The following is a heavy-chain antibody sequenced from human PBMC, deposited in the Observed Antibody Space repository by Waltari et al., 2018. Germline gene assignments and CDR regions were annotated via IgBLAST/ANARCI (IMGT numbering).Heavy chain of an antibody. V-gene: IGHV4-39*07. CDR3: ARVPAGYYNWFDP. CDR1: GRSISRSSYY. Sequence: LQLQESGPGLVKHSETLSLTCTVYGRSISRSSYYWGWIRQPPGKWLEWIGSIYYSGSTYYNPSLKSRVTISVDTSKNQFSLKLSSVTAADTAVYYCARVPAGYYNWFDPWGQGTLVTVSS. CDR2: IYYSGST. D-gene: IGHD3-22*01. J-gene: IGHJ5*02.